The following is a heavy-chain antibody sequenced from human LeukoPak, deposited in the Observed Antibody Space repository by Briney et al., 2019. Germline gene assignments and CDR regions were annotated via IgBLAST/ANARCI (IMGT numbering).Heavy chain of an antibody. D-gene: IGHD6-13*01. J-gene: IGHJ4*02. CDR3: GRGGKVEQLVLAR. V-gene: IGHV3-21*01. CDR1: GFTFTSYS. Sequence: GGSLRLSCAASGFTFTSYSTNWVRQAPGRGLEWVSSISSSSRYIYYADSVKGRFTISRDNAKNTLYLQMNSLRAEDTAVYYCGRGGKVEQLVLARWGQGSLVTVSS. CDR2: ISSSSRYI.